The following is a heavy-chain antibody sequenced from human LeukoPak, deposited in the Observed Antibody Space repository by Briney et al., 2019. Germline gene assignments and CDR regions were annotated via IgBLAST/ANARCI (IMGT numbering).Heavy chain of an antibody. J-gene: IGHJ2*01. CDR1: GFTFSSYA. V-gene: IGHV3-30-3*01. Sequence: GSLRLSCAASGFTFSSYAMHWVRQAPGKGLEWVAVISYDGSNKYYADSVKGRFTISRDNSKNTLYLQMNSLRAEDTAVYYCARVNYDFWSGTHWYFDLWGRGTLVTVSS. CDR2: ISYDGSNK. CDR3: ARVNYDFWSGTHWYFDL. D-gene: IGHD3-3*01.